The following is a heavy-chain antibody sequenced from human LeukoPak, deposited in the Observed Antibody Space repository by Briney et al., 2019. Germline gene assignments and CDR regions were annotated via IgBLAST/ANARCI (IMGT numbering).Heavy chain of an antibody. D-gene: IGHD3-22*01. CDR1: GGSISSYY. V-gene: IGHV4-59*08. Sequence: SETLSLTCTVSGGSISSYYWSWIRQPPRKGLEWIGYIYYSGSTNYNPSLKSRVTISVDTSKNQFSLKLSSVTAADTAVHYCASTYYYDSSGYYIADYWGQGTLVTVSS. CDR2: IYYSGST. J-gene: IGHJ4*02. CDR3: ASTYYYDSSGYYIADY.